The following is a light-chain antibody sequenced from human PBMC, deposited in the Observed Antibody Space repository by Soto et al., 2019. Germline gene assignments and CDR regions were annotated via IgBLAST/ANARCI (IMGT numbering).Light chain of an antibody. CDR3: QQYNNWPGT. J-gene: IGKJ1*01. CDR2: GAS. CDR1: QSISSY. Sequence: VLTQSPGTLSLTSGERATLSCRASQSISSYLAWYQQKPGQAPRLLIYGASTRATGIPARFSGSGSGTEFTLTISSLQSEDFAVYYCQQYNNWPGTFGQGTKVDI. V-gene: IGKV3-15*01.